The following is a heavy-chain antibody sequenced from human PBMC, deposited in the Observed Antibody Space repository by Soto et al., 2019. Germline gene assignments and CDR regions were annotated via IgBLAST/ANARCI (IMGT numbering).Heavy chain of an antibody. V-gene: IGHV3-30-3*01. D-gene: IGHD5-18*01. Sequence: QVQLVESGGGVVQPGRSLRLSCAASGFTFSSYAMHWVRQTPGKGLEWVAVISYDGDNKYYADSVRGRFTISRDNSDNSVSLQMNNQRGEHTAVYYCARGGYSYGYNTYYHCAMDVWGQGTTVTVSS. CDR3: ARGGYSYGYNTYYHCAMDV. CDR2: ISYDGDNK. J-gene: IGHJ6*02. CDR1: GFTFSSYA.